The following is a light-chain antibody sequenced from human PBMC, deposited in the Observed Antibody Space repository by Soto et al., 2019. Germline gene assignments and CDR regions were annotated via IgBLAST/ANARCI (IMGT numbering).Light chain of an antibody. Sequence: EIVLTQSPGTLSLSPGERATLSCRASQSVSSSYLAWYQQKPGQAPRLLIYGASSRATGIPDRFSGSGSVTDFTLTISRLEPEDFAVYYCQQYGSSPLTGGGGTKVEIK. CDR2: GAS. CDR1: QSVSSSY. CDR3: QQYGSSPLT. J-gene: IGKJ4*01. V-gene: IGKV3-20*01.